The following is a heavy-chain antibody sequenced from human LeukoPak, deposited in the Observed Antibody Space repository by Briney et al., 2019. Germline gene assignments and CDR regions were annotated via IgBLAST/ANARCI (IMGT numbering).Heavy chain of an antibody. Sequence: GASVKVSCKASGGTFSSYDIRWVRQAPGQGLEWMGGIIPIFGTANYAQKFQGRVTITADESTSTAYMELSSLRSEDTAVSYCASIYDSTDYWGQGTLVTVSS. V-gene: IGHV1-69*13. J-gene: IGHJ4*02. CDR3: ASIYDSTDY. D-gene: IGHD3-22*01. CDR1: GGTFSSYD. CDR2: IIPIFGTA.